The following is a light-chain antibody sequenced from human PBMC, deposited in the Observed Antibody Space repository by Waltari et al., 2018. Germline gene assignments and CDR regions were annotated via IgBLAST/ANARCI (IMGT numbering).Light chain of an antibody. CDR3: SSYAGSNNFV. Sequence: QSALTQPPSASGSPGPSVPISCPGTSRDVGGYNYVSWYQQHPGKAPKLMIYEVSKRPSGVPDRFSGSKSGNTASLTVSGLQAEDEADYYCSSYAGSNNFVFGTGTKVTVL. CDR1: SRDVGGYNY. V-gene: IGLV2-8*01. CDR2: EVS. J-gene: IGLJ1*01.